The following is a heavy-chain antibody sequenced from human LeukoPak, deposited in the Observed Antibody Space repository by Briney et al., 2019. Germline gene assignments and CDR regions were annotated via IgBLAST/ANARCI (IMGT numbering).Heavy chain of an antibody. Sequence: ASVKVSCKASAYTFTGYYMHWVRQAPGQGLEWMGWINPNSGGTNYAQQFQGRVTMTRDTSISTAYMELSRLRSDDTAVYYCARGPSTFFTMVRGVPYFDYWGQGTLVTVSS. D-gene: IGHD3-10*01. V-gene: IGHV1-2*02. CDR2: INPNSGGT. CDR1: AYTFTGYY. CDR3: ARGPSTFFTMVRGVPYFDY. J-gene: IGHJ4*02.